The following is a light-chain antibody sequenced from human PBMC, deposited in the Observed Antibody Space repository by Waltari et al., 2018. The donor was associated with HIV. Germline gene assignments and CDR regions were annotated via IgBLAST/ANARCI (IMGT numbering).Light chain of an antibody. CDR1: SSDVGGYNY. V-gene: IGLV2-14*01. CDR2: DVS. J-gene: IGLJ3*02. Sequence: QSALTQPASVSGSPGQSITISCTGTSSDVGGYNYVSWYQQYPGKAPKLMIYDVSKRSSGVSNRFSGSKSGNTASLTISGLQAEDEADYYCSSYTSSSTWVFGGGTKLTVL. CDR3: SSYTSSSTWV.